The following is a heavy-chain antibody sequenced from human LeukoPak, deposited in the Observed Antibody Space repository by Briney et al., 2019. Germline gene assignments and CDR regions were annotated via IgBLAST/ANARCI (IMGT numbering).Heavy chain of an antibody. J-gene: IGHJ5*01. D-gene: IGHD2-2*03. CDR3: ARSLLDIVVVPAAAYNWSDS. CDR2: IYPGDSDT. CDR1: GYSFTSYW. V-gene: IGHV5-51*01. Sequence: GESLKISCKGSGYSFTSYWIGWVRQMPGKGLEWMGIIYPGDSDTRYSPSFQGQVTISADKSISTAYLQWSSLKASDTAMYYCARSLLDIVVVPAAAYNWSDSWGQGTLVTVSS.